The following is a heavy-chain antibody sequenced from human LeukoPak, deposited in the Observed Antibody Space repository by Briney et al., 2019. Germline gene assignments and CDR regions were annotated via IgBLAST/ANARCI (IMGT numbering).Heavy chain of an antibody. D-gene: IGHD3-22*01. CDR3: ARHSAYYDSSGYYPNWFDP. CDR1: GYSFTSYW. Sequence: GESLKISCKGSGYSFTSYWIGWVRQMPGKGLEWMGIIYPGDSDTRYSPSFQGQVTISADKSLSTAYLQWSSLKASDTAMYYCARHSAYYDSSGYYPNWFDPWGQGTLVTVSS. CDR2: IYPGDSDT. J-gene: IGHJ5*02. V-gene: IGHV5-51*01.